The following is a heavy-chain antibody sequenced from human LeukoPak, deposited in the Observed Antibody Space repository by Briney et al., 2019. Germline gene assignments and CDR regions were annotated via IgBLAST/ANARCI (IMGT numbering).Heavy chain of an antibody. D-gene: IGHD3-3*01. Sequence: GRSLRLSCAASGFTFNNYAMYWVRQAPGKGLEWVGFIRSKAYGGTTEYAASVKGRFTISRDDSKSIAYLQMNSLKTEDTAVYYCSTSYSAFWSAYWGQGTLVTVSS. CDR3: STSYSAFWSAY. V-gene: IGHV3-49*04. CDR2: IRSKAYGGTT. J-gene: IGHJ4*02. CDR1: GFTFNNYA.